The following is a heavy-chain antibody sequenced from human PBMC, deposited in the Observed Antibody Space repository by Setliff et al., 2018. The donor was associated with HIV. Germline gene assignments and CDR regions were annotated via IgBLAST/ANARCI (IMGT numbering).Heavy chain of an antibody. D-gene: IGHD6-6*01. CDR3: TRDRTEHLVFVNYYYYMDV. V-gene: IGHV3-23*01. J-gene: IGHJ6*03. CDR1: GFTFSNFA. Sequence: GGSLRLSCAASGFTFSNFAINWVRQAPGKGLEWVSTISGRGTNTYYADSVKGRFTISRDNSKNTLSLQLNSLTAEDTGVYYCTRDRTEHLVFVNYYYYMDVWGKGTTVTVSS. CDR2: ISGRGTNT.